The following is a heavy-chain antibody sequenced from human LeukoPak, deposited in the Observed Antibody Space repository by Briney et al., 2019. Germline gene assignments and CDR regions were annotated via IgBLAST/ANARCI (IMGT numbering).Heavy chain of an antibody. CDR2: ISSRGDST. Sequence: GGSPRLSCAASGFIFSNYAMSWVRQVPGRGLEWVSTISSRGDSTYVADSVKGRFTISRDNSKNPLYLQMNTVRAEDTAVYYCVKGPRPDITVAHTVENWGQGTLVTVSS. D-gene: IGHD6-19*01. CDR3: VKGPRPDITVAHTVEN. J-gene: IGHJ4*02. CDR1: GFIFSNYA. V-gene: IGHV3-23*01.